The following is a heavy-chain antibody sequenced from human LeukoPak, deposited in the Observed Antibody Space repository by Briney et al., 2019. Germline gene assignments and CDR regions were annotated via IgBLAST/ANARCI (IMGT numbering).Heavy chain of an antibody. J-gene: IGHJ4*02. CDR1: GYTFTTYD. V-gene: IGHV1-8*01. D-gene: IGHD3-22*01. CDR2: MNPNSGDT. CDR3: ARGLGDYYDTSDFYYAVAAH. Sequence: ASVTVSCKASGYTFTTYDITWVRQAAGQGLEGMGWMNPNSGDTAYAQKFQGRVAMTRDTSISTAYMELSSLRSEDTAVYYCARGLGDYYDTSDFYYAVAAHWGQGTLVTVSS.